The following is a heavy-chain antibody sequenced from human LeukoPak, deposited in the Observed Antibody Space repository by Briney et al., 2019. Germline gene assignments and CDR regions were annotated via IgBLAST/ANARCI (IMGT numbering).Heavy chain of an antibody. D-gene: IGHD3-22*01. J-gene: IGHJ4*02. CDR2: IGIDSGNT. V-gene: IGHV3-48*04. Sequence: GGSLRLSCAASGFTFSDYSMNWVRQAPGKGLEWISYIGIDSGNTNYADSVKGRLTISRDNAKKSLFLHMNSLRAEDTAVYYCAIYYDSSGSIDHWGQGTLVTVSS. CDR1: GFTFSDYS. CDR3: AIYYDSSGSIDH.